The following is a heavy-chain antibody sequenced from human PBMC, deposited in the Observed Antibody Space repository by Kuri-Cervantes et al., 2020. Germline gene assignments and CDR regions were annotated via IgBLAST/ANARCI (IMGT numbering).Heavy chain of an antibody. V-gene: IGHV1-18*01. D-gene: IGHD6-19*01. J-gene: IGHJ6*02. CDR2: ISAYNGNT. CDR1: GYTFTSYG. CDR3: ARDSTTPSGWYLNFYYYYGMDV. Sequence: ASEKVSCKASGYTFTSYGISWVRQAPGQGLEWMGWISAYNGNTNYAQKLQGRVTMATDTSTSTAYMELRSLRSDDTAVYYCARDSTTPSGWYLNFYYYYGMDVWGQGTTVTVSS.